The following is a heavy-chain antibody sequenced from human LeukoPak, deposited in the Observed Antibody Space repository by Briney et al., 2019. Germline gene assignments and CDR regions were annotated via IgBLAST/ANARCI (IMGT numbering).Heavy chain of an antibody. CDR3: ARLAGGYVNAFDI. CDR2: IIPILGIA. CDR1: GGTFSSYA. D-gene: IGHD5-12*01. Sequence: SVKVSCKASGGTFSSYAISWVRQAPGQGLEWMGRIIPILGIANYAQKFQGRVTITADKSTSTAYMDLSSLRYEDTAVYYCARLAGGYVNAFDIWGQGTMVTVSS. V-gene: IGHV1-69*04. J-gene: IGHJ3*02.